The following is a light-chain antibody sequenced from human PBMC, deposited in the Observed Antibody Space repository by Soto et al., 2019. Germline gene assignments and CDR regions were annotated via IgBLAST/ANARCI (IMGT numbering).Light chain of an antibody. V-gene: IGLV2-14*01. CDR2: DVS. CDR1: SSDVGDYNY. Sequence: QSVLTQPASVSGSPGQSITISCTGTSSDVGDYNYVSWYQQHPGKAPKLMLYDVSNRPSGISNRFSGSKSSNTASLTISGLQAEDEADYYCSSYTSSSTLFGTGTKLTVL. J-gene: IGLJ1*01. CDR3: SSYTSSSTL.